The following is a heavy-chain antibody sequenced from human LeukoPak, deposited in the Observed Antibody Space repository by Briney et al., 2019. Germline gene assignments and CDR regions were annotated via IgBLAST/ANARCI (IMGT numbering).Heavy chain of an antibody. J-gene: IGHJ3*01. CDR3: AKGGYFDFEN. CDR2: ISRSGAT. Sequence: PGGSLRLSWAASGFTFSTHDMQWVRQAPGKGLEWVAGISRSGATYHTGSVKGRFTISRDNSRSTLDLQMNGLRAEDTALYYCAKGGYFDFENWGEGTMVTVSS. V-gene: IGHV3-23*01. D-gene: IGHD3-9*01. CDR1: GFTFSTHD.